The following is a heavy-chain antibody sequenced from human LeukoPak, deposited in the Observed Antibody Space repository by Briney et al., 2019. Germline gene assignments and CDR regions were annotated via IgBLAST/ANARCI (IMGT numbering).Heavy chain of an antibody. Sequence: GGSLRLCCAAAGFTFSTYSMSWVRQPPGKGLEWVSYISSSSSTIYYADSVKGRFTISRDNAKNSLYLQMNSLRDEDTAVYYCARGASRGFDYWGHGTLVTVSS. CDR3: ARGASRGFDY. V-gene: IGHV3-48*02. CDR1: GFTFSTYS. CDR2: ISSSSSTI. D-gene: IGHD5-24*01. J-gene: IGHJ4*01.